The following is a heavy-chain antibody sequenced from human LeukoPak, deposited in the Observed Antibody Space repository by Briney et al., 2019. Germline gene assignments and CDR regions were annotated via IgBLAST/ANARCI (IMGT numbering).Heavy chain of an antibody. CDR1: GGSISSGSYY. D-gene: IGHD3-9*01. J-gene: IGHJ3*02. CDR2: IHYTGST. Sequence: TASQTLSLTCTVSGGSISSGSYYWSWIRQPPGKGLEWIGYIHYTGSTNYNPSLKSRVTISVDTSKNQFSLKLSSVTAADTAVYYCARGSGRYLDWDVGPAFDIWGQGTMVTVSS. CDR3: ARGSGRYLDWDVGPAFDI. V-gene: IGHV4-61*01.